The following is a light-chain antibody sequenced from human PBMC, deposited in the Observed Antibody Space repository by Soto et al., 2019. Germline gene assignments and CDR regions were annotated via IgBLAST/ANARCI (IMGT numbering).Light chain of an antibody. V-gene: IGKV1D-12*01. Sequence: DIQLTQSPSSVSASIGDSVTITCRASQDISTWLAWYQHKPGKAPKLLIFAASSLQTGVPSRFSGSGSGTDFPLTISGLQAEDFATYYCQQANSFFALTFGGGTHVEIK. CDR2: AAS. CDR3: QQANSFFALT. CDR1: QDISTW. J-gene: IGKJ4*01.